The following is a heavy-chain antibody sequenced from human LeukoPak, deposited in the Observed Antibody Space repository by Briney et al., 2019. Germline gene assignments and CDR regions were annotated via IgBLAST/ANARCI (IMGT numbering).Heavy chain of an antibody. CDR3: ARDRSRAFDI. V-gene: IGHV1-69*04. Sequence: SVKLSCKASRHIFSIYSVRWVRHAPGQVLEWMGRIIPIFCKANHAQKFQGRVTITADKSTSTAYMELSSLRYGETAVYYCARDRSRAFDIWGQGTMVTVSS. J-gene: IGHJ3*02. CDR2: IIPIFCKA. CDR1: RHIFSIYS.